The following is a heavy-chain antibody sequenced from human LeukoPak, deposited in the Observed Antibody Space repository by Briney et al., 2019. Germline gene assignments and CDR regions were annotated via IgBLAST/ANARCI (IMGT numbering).Heavy chain of an antibody. J-gene: IGHJ4*02. CDR2: IRSKAYGGTT. Sequence: GGSLRLSCAASGFTFSSYAMSWVRQAPGKGLEWVGFIRSKAYGGTTEYAASVKGRFTISRDDSKSIAYLQMNSLKTEDTAVYYCTRDSSYYDFWSAAIAFDYWGQGTLVTVSS. V-gene: IGHV3-49*04. CDR3: TRDSSYYDFWSAAIAFDY. CDR1: GFTFSSYA. D-gene: IGHD3-3*01.